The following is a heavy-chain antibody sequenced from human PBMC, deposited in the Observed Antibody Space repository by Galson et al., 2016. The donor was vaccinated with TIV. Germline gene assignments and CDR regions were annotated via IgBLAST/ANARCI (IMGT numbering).Heavy chain of an antibody. D-gene: IGHD3-3*01. CDR3: AREVGYDDFWSGLSPDYGMDG. J-gene: IGHJ6*02. Sequence: SLRLSCAASGFTFNRYGMHWVRQAPGKGLEWVATIWYDGRDNNYADFAKGRFTVSRDNSKSTMYLQMNSLRAEDTGVYYCAREVGYDDFWSGLSPDYGMDGWGQGTTVVVSS. CDR2: IWYDGRDN. V-gene: IGHV3-33*01. CDR1: GFTFNRYG.